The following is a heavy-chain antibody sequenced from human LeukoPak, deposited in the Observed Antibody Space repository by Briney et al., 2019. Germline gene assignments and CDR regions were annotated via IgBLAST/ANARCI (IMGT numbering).Heavy chain of an antibody. D-gene: IGHD1-1*01. CDR3: ARERTGTTWDY. V-gene: IGHV3-23*01. J-gene: IGHJ4*02. CDR2: IPGSGAST. CDR1: GGSISSYY. Sequence: ETLSLTCTVSGGSISSYYWSWVRQAPGKGLEWVSAIPGSGASTYYADSVKGRFTISRDNSKNTLYLQMNSLRADDTAVYYCARERTGTTWDYWGQGTLVTVSS.